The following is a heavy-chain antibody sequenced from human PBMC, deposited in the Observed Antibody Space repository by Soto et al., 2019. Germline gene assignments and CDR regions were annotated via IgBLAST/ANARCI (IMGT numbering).Heavy chain of an antibody. CDR2: IYPGDSDT. CDR1: GYSFTSYW. J-gene: IGHJ6*02. D-gene: IGHD1-26*01. V-gene: IGHV5-51*01. CDR3: ARLGGSYLIYYYYGMDV. Sequence: PGESLKISCKGSGYSFTSYWIGWVRQMPGKGLEWMGIIYPGDSDTRYSPSFQGQVTISADKSISTAYLQWSSLKASDTAMYYCARLGGSYLIYYYYGMDVWGQGTTVTVSS.